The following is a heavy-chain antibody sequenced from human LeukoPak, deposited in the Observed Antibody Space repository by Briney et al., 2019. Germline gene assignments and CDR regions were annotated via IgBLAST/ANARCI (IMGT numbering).Heavy chain of an antibody. CDR2: IYTSGST. Sequence: PSETLSLTCTVSGGSISSGSYYWSWIRQPAGTGLEWIGRIYTSGSTNYNPSLKSRVTMSVDTSKNQFSLKLSSVTAADTAVYYCARMGNYYDSSGYIDYWGQGTLVTVSS. CDR3: ARMGNYYDSSGYIDY. V-gene: IGHV4-61*02. D-gene: IGHD3-22*01. J-gene: IGHJ4*02. CDR1: GGSISSGSYY.